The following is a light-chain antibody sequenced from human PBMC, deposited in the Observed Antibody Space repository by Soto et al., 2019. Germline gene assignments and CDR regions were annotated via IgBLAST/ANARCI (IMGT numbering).Light chain of an antibody. CDR1: QSVSSSY. J-gene: IGKJ1*01. CDR2: GAS. V-gene: IGKV3-20*01. CDR3: QQYGSSPRT. Sequence: EIVLTQSPGTLSLYPGERATLSCRASQSVSSSYLAWYRQKPGQAPRLLIYGASSRATGIPDRFSGSGSGTDFTLTISRLEPEDFAVYYCQQYGSSPRTFGQGTKVDIK.